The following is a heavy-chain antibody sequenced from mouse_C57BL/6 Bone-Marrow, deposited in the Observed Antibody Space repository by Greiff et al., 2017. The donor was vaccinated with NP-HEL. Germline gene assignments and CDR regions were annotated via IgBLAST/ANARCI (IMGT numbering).Heavy chain of an antibody. CDR2: INPSSGYT. D-gene: IGHD1-1*01. CDR3: ARFGTTVVASYYYAMDY. CDR1: GYTFTSYT. J-gene: IGHJ4*01. V-gene: IGHV1-4*01. Sequence: QVQLKESGAELARPGASVKMSCKASGYTFTSYTMHWVKQRPGQGLEWIGYINPSSGYTKYNQKFKDKATLTADNSSSTAYMQLSSLTSEDSSVYYCARFGTTVVASYYYAMDYWGQGTSVTVSS.